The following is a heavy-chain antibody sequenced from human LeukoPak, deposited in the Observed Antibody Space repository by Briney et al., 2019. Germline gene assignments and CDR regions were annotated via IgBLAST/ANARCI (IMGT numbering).Heavy chain of an antibody. CDR1: RFTFSSYS. J-gene: IGHJ6*03. V-gene: IGHV3-21*01. CDR3: AKDAAYYYYMDV. Sequence: GGSLRLSCAASRFTFSSYSMNWVRQAPGKGLEWVSYISRSSKYIYYADSVKGRFTISRDNAKNTLYLQMNSLRAEDTAVYYCAKDAAYYYYMDVWGKGTTVTVSS. CDR2: ISRSSKYI. D-gene: IGHD2-15*01.